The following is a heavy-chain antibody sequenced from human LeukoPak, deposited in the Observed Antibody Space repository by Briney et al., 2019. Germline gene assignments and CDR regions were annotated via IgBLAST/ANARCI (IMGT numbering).Heavy chain of an antibody. V-gene: IGHV3-7*01. CDR2: IKEDGSAK. J-gene: IGHJ3*02. D-gene: IGHD2-15*01. CDR3: ARDYDYFSGHNLDAYDI. CDR1: GLTFSSYW. Sequence: GGSLSLSCVASGLTFSSYWMTWVRQAPGKALEWVANIKEDGSAKSYVDSVKGRFTISRDNAKNSLYLQMDSLRVEDTAVCYCARDYDYFSGHNLDAYDIWGQGTTVTVSS.